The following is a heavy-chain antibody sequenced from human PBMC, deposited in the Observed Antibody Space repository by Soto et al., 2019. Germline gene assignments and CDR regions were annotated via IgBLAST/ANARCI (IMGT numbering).Heavy chain of an antibody. V-gene: IGHV3-73*01. D-gene: IGHD1-1*01. CDR1: GFTFSGSV. CDR3: VRGGTGTWRFDP. J-gene: IGHJ5*02. Sequence: EVQLVESGGGLVQPGASLKLSCVASGFTFSGSVIHWVRQASGKGLEWVGRIRAKVNNYATAYGASVKGRFSVSRDDSKSTAYLQMNSLKMEDTAMYYCVRGGTGTWRFDPWGQGTLVTVSS. CDR2: IRAKVNNYAT.